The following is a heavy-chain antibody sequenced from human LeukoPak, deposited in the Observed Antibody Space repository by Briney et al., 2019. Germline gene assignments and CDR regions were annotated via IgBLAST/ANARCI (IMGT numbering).Heavy chain of an antibody. Sequence: GGSLRLSCAASGFTFGTHTMTWVRQAPGKGLEWVSSISGSGDYIRYADSVEGRITVSRDNAKDSLYLQMSSLRAEDTAVYYCARDDQGSSWYLGHSDAFDIWGQGTMVTVSS. J-gene: IGHJ3*02. D-gene: IGHD6-13*01. CDR3: ARDDQGSSWYLGHSDAFDI. CDR1: GFTFGTHT. V-gene: IGHV3-21*01. CDR2: ISGSGDYI.